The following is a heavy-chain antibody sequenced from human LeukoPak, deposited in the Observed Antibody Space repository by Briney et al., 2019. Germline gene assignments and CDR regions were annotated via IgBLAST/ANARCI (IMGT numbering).Heavy chain of an antibody. CDR3: ARARAVVVAAQYFDY. CDR2: IYHSGST. Sequence: SQTLSLTCAVSGGSISRGGYSWSWIRQPPGKGLEWIGYIYHSGSTYYNPSLKSRVTISVDRSKNQFSLKLSSVTAADTAVYYCARARAVVVAAQYFDYWGQGTLVTVSS. J-gene: IGHJ4*02. D-gene: IGHD2-15*01. V-gene: IGHV4-30-2*01. CDR1: GGSISRGGYS.